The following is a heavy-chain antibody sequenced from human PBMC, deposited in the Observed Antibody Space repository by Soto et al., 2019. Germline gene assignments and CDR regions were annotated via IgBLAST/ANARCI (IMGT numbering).Heavy chain of an antibody. D-gene: IGHD3-16*01. CDR1: GFTFSDYW. J-gene: IGHJ6*02. V-gene: IGHV3-74*01. CDR3: ARETLSYGYALDV. Sequence: PGGSLRLSCAASGFTFSDYWVHWVRQAPGKGLEWVARINEGGEVDGIITSYADAVRGRFTISRDGTTKSVSLQMTSLKREDTGLYYCARETLSYGYALDVWGQGTTVTVSS. CDR2: INEGGEVDGIIT.